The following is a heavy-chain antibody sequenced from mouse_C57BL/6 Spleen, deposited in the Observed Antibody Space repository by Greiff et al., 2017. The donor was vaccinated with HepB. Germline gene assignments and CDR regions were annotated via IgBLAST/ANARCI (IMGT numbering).Heavy chain of an antibody. CDR1: GYTFTSYW. Sequence: QVQLQQPGAELVKPGASVKVSCKASGYTFTSYWMHWVKQRPGQGLEWIGRIHPSDSDTNYNQKFKGQATLTVDKSSSTAYMQLSSLTSEDSAVYYCAREGYYYGSSYANYFDYWGQGTTLTVSS. D-gene: IGHD1-1*01. CDR3: AREGYYYGSSYANYFDY. J-gene: IGHJ2*01. CDR2: IHPSDSDT. V-gene: IGHV1-74*01.